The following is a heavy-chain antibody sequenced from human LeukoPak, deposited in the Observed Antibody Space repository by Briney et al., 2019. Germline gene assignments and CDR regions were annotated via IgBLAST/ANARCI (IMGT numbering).Heavy chain of an antibody. D-gene: IGHD3-22*01. Sequence: KPSETLSLTCTVSGGSISSYYWSWIRQPPGKGLEWIGYIYYSGSTNYNPSLKSRVTISVDTSKNQFSLKLSSVTAADTAVYYCAGEYYDSSGYFGYYYMDVWGKGTTVTISS. V-gene: IGHV4-59*01. CDR3: AGEYYDSSGYFGYYYMDV. J-gene: IGHJ6*03. CDR2: IYYSGST. CDR1: GGSISSYY.